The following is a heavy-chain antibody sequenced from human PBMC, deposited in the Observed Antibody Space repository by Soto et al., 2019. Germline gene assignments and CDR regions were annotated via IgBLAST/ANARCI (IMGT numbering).Heavy chain of an antibody. D-gene: IGHD2-15*01. CDR3: ARGGPQVVHNWVDP. CDR2: IDPTDSYT. J-gene: IGHJ5*02. Sequence: VRQMPGKGLEWMGRIDPTDSYTNYNPSFQGHVTISADKSLSTAYLQWDSLRASDTATYYCARGGPQVVHNWVDPWGQGTLVTVSS. V-gene: IGHV5-10-1*01.